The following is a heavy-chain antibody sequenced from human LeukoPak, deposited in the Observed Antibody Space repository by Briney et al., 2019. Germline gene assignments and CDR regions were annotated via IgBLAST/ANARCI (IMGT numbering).Heavy chain of an antibody. D-gene: IGHD3-3*01. J-gene: IGHJ4*02. CDR3: ARNKYYDFWSGYYELDY. Sequence: ASVKVSCKASGGTFSSYAISWVRQAPGQGLEWMGRIIPIFGTANYAQKFQGRVTITTDESTSTAYMELSSLRSEDTAVYYCARNKYYDFWSGYYELDYWGQGPLVTVSS. V-gene: IGHV1-69*05. CDR2: IIPIFGTA. CDR1: GGTFSSYA.